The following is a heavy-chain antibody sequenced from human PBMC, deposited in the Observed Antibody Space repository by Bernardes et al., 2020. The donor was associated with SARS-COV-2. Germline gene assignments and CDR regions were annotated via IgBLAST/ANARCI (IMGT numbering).Heavy chain of an antibody. Sequence: SETLSLTCAVYGGSFSGYSWSWIRQPPGKGLEWIGAINHSGTTNYNPSLKSRVTISIDTSKNHFSLDLSSVTAADTGVYYCAREGKTMHLWSNKPKSYYYMDVWGKGTTVTVSS. CDR2: INHSGTT. J-gene: IGHJ6*03. CDR1: GGSFSGYS. CDR3: AREGKTMHLWSNKPKSYYYMDV. V-gene: IGHV4-34*01. D-gene: IGHD5-18*01.